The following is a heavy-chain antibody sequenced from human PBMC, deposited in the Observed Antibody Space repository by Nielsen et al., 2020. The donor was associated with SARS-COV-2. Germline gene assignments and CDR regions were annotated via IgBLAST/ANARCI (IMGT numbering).Heavy chain of an antibody. Sequence: SETLSLTCAVSGGSVSSNDWWTWVRQSPGKGLEWIGEVSHSGSINYNPSLKSRVTLSMDKSKRQFSLRLTSVSAADTAVYFCARGDLVGGPSPILGLGPFFYYFYLDVWGKGTTVIVSS. CDR3: ARGDLVGGPSPILGLGPFFYYFYLDV. V-gene: IGHV4-4*02. CDR1: GGSVSSNDW. CDR2: VSHSGSI. J-gene: IGHJ6*03. D-gene: IGHD1-26*01.